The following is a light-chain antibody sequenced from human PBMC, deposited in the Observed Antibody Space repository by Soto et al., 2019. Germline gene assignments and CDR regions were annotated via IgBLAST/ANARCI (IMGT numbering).Light chain of an antibody. CDR3: VSYTSSTTYV. Sequence: QSVLTQPASVSDSPGQSITISCTGTSSDVGGSNFVSWYQQHPGKPPKLIIYDVANRPSGVSNRFSGSKSGSTASLIISRLQTEDEADYYCVSYTSSTTYVFGTGTKVHRP. V-gene: IGLV2-14*03. CDR2: DVA. J-gene: IGLJ1*01. CDR1: SSDVGGSNF.